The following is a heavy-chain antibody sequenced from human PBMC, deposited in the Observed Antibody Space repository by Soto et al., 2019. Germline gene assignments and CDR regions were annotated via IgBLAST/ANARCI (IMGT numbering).Heavy chain of an antibody. CDR2: TYYRSKWYN. V-gene: IGHV6-1*01. J-gene: IGHJ4*02. Sequence: SQTLSLTCAISGDSVSSNSAAWNWIRQSPSRGLEWLGRTYYRSKWYNDYAVSVKSRITINPDTYKNQFSLLLNSVTPEDTAVYYCAREAAAAGTSRFDYWGQGTLVTVSS. D-gene: IGHD6-13*01. CDR1: GDSVSSNSAA. CDR3: AREAAAAGTSRFDY.